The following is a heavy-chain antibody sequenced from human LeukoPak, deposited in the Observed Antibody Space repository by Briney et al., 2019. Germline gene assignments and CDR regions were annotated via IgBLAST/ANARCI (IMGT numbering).Heavy chain of an antibody. CDR3: ARMGTFDY. V-gene: IGHV3-23*01. CDR2: ISDSGGST. J-gene: IGHJ4*02. D-gene: IGHD7-27*01. CDR1: GFTFSSYA. Sequence: SGGSLRLSCAASGFTFSSYAMSWVRQAPGKGLEWLSSISDSGGSTYYADSVKGRFTISRDNSKNTLYLQMNSLRAEDTAVYYCARMGTFDYWGQGTLVTVSS.